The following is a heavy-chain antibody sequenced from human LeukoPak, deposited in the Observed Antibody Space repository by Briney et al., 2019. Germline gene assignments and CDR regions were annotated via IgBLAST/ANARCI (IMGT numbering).Heavy chain of an antibody. D-gene: IGHD6-13*01. V-gene: IGHV4-34*01. J-gene: IGHJ6*03. CDR3: ARSSRAAAGTGYYMDV. CDR1: GGSFSGNY. CDR2: INHSGST. Sequence: SETLSLTCAVYGGSFSGNYWSWIRQPPGKGLEWIGEINHSGSTNYNPSLKSRVTISVDTSKNQFSLKLSSVTAADTAVYYCARSSRAAAGTGYYMDVWGKGTTVTVSS.